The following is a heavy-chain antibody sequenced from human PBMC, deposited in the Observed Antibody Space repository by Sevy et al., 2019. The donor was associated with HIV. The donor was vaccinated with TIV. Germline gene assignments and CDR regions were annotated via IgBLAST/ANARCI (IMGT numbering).Heavy chain of an antibody. D-gene: IGHD5-12*01. Sequence: ASVKVSCKASGYTFTSYGISWVRQAPGQGLEWMGWISAYKGNTNYAQKLQGRVTMTTDTSTSTAYMELRSLRSDDTAVYYCARDVDIVATIVDAFDYWGQGTLVTVSS. CDR2: ISAYKGNT. V-gene: IGHV1-18*01. CDR3: ARDVDIVATIVDAFDY. CDR1: GYTFTSYG. J-gene: IGHJ4*02.